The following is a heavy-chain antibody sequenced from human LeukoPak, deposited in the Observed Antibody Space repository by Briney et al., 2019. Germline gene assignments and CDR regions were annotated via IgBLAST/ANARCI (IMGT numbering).Heavy chain of an antibody. Sequence: GGSLRLSCAAPGFTFSSYAMSWVRQAPGKGLEWVSAISGSGGSTYYADSVKGRFTISRDNSKNTLYLQMNSLRAEDTAVYYCAKVGRDLVLWFGESTTYYFDYWGQGTLVTVSS. V-gene: IGHV3-23*01. D-gene: IGHD3-10*01. CDR1: GFTFSSYA. CDR3: AKVGRDLVLWFGESTTYYFDY. CDR2: ISGSGGST. J-gene: IGHJ4*02.